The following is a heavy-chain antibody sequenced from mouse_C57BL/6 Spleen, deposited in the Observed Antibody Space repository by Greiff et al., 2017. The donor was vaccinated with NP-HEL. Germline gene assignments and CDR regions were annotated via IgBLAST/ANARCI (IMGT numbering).Heavy chain of an antibody. D-gene: IGHD1-1*01. Sequence: EVMLVESGGDLVKPGGSLKLSCAASGFTFSSYGMSWVRQTPDKRLEWVATISSGGSYTYYPDSVKGRFTISRDNAKNTLYLQMSSLKSEDTAMYYCARHQFITTVVATYWYFDVWGTGTTVTVSS. CDR1: GFTFSSYG. V-gene: IGHV5-6*01. CDR2: ISSGGSYT. J-gene: IGHJ1*03. CDR3: ARHQFITTVVATYWYFDV.